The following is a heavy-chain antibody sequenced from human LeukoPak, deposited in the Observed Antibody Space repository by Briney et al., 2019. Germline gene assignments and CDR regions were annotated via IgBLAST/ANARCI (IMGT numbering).Heavy chain of an antibody. D-gene: IGHD1-14*01. V-gene: IGHV1-8*01. Sequence: GASVKVSCKTSGYPFTTYEINWVRQAAGQGLEWMGWVHPDTGYADYAQKFQGRVTMTSDTSISTAYMELSSLRSDDTAVYFCARGLRNDPWGQGTLVTVSS. CDR3: ARGLRNDP. CDR1: GYPFTTYE. J-gene: IGHJ5*02. CDR2: VHPDTGYA.